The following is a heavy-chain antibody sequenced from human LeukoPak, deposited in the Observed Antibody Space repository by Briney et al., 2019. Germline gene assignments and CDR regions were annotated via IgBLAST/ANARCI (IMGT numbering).Heavy chain of an antibody. J-gene: IGHJ3*02. CDR3: AKDPWSWMATIVEADDAFDI. CDR1: GFTFSSHG. CDR2: MSYDGTNK. D-gene: IGHD5-24*01. Sequence: GGSLRLSCTASGFTFSSHGMHWVRQAPGKGLEWVAVMSYDGTNKYYADSVKGRFTISRDNSKNTLYLQMNSLRAEDTAVYYCAKDPWSWMATIVEADDAFDIWGQGTMVTVSS. V-gene: IGHV3-30*18.